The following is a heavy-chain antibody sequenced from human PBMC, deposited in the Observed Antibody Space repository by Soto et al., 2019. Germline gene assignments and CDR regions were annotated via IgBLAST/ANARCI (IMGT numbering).Heavy chain of an antibody. Sequence: QVQLQESGPGLVKPSQTLSLTCTVSGGSISSGGYYWSWIRQHPGKGLEWIGYIYYSGSTYYNPSLKSRVTISVDTSKNQFSLKLSSVTAADTAVYYCARDRLYGHYPGGQPDDAFDIWGQGSMVTVSS. D-gene: IGHD4-17*01. V-gene: IGHV4-31*03. J-gene: IGHJ3*02. CDR2: IYYSGST. CDR3: ARDRLYGHYPGGQPDDAFDI. CDR1: GGSISSGGYY.